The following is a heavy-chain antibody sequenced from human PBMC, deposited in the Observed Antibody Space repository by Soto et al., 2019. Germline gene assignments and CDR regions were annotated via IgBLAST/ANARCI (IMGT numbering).Heavy chain of an antibody. J-gene: IGHJ6*02. D-gene: IGHD6-13*01. CDR3: ARNLITELGDYYSGMDV. V-gene: IGHV1-18*01. CDR1: GYTFTSYG. Sequence: QVQLVQSGAEVKKPGASVKVSCKASGYTFTSYGISWVRQAPGQGLEWMGWISAYNGNTNYAQKLQGRVTMTTDTSTSTAYMELRSLRSDDTAVYYCARNLITELGDYYSGMDVWGQGTTVTVSS. CDR2: ISAYNGNT.